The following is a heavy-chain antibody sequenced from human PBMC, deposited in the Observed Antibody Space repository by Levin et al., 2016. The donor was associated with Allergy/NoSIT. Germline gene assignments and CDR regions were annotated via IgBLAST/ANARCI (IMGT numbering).Heavy chain of an antibody. J-gene: IGHJ6*03. CDR1: GYSFTSYW. Sequence: GGSLRLSCKGSGYSFTSYWISWVRQMPGKGLEWMGRIDPSDSYTNYSPSFQGHVTISADKSISTAYLQWSSLKASDTAMYYCARDAPYYGDYVGYHYYMDVWGKGTTVTVSS. D-gene: IGHD4-17*01. CDR3: ARDAPYYGDYVGYHYYMDV. CDR2: IDPSDSYT. V-gene: IGHV5-10-1*01.